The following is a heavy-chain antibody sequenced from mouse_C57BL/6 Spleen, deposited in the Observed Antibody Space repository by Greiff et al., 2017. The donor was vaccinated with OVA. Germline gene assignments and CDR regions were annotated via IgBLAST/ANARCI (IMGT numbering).Heavy chain of an antibody. CDR2: IDPENGDT. J-gene: IGHJ4*01. Sequence: VQLKESGAELVRPGASVKLSCTASGFNIKDDYMHWVKQRPEQGLEWIGWIDPENGDTEYASKFQGKATITADTSSNTAYLQLSSLTSEDTAVYYCTTSGVAPRYYAMDYWGQGTSVTVSS. V-gene: IGHV14-4*01. CDR1: GFNIKDDY. D-gene: IGHD1-1*01. CDR3: TTSGVAPRYYAMDY.